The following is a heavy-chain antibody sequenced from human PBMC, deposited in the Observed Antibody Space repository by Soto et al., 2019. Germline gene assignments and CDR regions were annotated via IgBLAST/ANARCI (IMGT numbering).Heavy chain of an antibody. CDR3: ARLPYCTGSSCYAYPYYMDV. Sequence: QLQLQESGPGLVKPSETLSLTCTVSGGSISSSTYYWGWIRQPPGKGLEWIGRVYYSGNTYYNPSLKSRVTISVDTSKNQFSLRLSSVTAADTAVYYCARLPYCTGSSCYAYPYYMDVWGTGSTVTVSS. CDR2: VYYSGNT. CDR1: GGSISSSTYY. V-gene: IGHV4-39*01. J-gene: IGHJ6*03. D-gene: IGHD2-15*01.